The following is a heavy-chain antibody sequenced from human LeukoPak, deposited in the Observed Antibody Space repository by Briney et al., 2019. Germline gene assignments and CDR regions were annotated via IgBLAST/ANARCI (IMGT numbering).Heavy chain of an antibody. J-gene: IGHJ4*02. D-gene: IGHD3-22*01. V-gene: IGHV4-4*07. Sequence: SETLSLTCTVSGGSISSYYWSWIRQPAGKGLEWIGRIYISGSGSTNYNPSLKSRVTMSVDTSKNQFSLKLSSVTAADTAVYYCATSITMIVVVIEGSFDYWGQGTLVTVSS. CDR1: GGSISSYY. CDR2: IYISGSGST. CDR3: ATSITMIVVVIEGSFDY.